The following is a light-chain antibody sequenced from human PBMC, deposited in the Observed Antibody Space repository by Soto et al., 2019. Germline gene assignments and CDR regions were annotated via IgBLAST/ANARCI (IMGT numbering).Light chain of an antibody. CDR3: AVWDDSLSGVV. Sequence: QSVLAQPPSASGTPGQRVTSSCAGSTSNVGSNLASWYQQLPGSAPKLLIYNDYERPSGVPDRFSGSKSGTSASLGISGLRSEDEADYFCAVWDDSLSGVVFGGGTKVTVL. V-gene: IGLV1-47*02. J-gene: IGLJ2*01. CDR2: NDY. CDR1: TSNVGSNL.